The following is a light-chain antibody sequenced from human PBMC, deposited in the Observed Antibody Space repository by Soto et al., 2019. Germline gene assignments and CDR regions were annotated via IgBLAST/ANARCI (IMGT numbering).Light chain of an antibody. Sequence: PITYSTYATATHVVGAVTIRCRASQSISNYLNWYQQKPGKAPKVLIYAASSLQGGVPSRFSGSGSETDFTLTISSLQPEDFATYYCQQSYSIPPTFGQGTRLDIK. J-gene: IGKJ5*01. CDR2: AAS. V-gene: IGKV1-39*01. CDR1: QSISNY. CDR3: QQSYSIPPT.